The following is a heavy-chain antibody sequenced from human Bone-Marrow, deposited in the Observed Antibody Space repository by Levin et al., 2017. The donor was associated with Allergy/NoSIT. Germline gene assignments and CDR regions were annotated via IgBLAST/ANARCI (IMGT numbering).Heavy chain of an antibody. Sequence: GSLRLSCTVSGASVTTYYWSWIRQPPGKGLEWIGYIFYRGSTKYTPSLKSRVTISLDTSKNQISLNLGSLTAADTAVYYCARGSFDSSSGLYYYYGMDVWGQGTTVTVSS. D-gene: IGHD6-6*01. CDR2: IFYRGST. V-gene: IGHV4-59*02. CDR3: ARGSFDSSSGLYYYYGMDV. J-gene: IGHJ6*02. CDR1: GASVTTYY.